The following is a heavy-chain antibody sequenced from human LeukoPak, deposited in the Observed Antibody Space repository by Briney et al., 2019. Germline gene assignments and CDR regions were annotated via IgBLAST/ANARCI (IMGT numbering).Heavy chain of an antibody. V-gene: IGHV3-33*01. CDR1: GFTFSSYG. CDR2: IWYDGSNK. CDR3: ARDMGTVGLVY. D-gene: IGHD4-23*01. Sequence: GGSLRLSCAASGFTFSSYGMHWVRQAPGKGLEWVAVIWYDGSNKYYADSVKGRFTISRDNSKNTLYLQMNSLRGEDTAVYYCARDMGTVGLVYWGQGTLVTVSS. J-gene: IGHJ4*02.